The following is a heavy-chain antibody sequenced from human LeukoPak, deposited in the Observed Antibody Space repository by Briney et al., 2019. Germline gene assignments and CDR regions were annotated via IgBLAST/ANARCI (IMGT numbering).Heavy chain of an antibody. Sequence: ASVKVSCKASGYTFTSYYIHWVRQAPGQGLEWMGIINPTGGSTSHAQRFQGRVTMTRDMSTSTVYMELSSLRSEDTAVYYCARDLTYSSSPYFDYWGQGTLVTVSS. D-gene: IGHD6-6*01. J-gene: IGHJ4*02. CDR1: GYTFTSYY. CDR2: INPTGGST. V-gene: IGHV1-46*01. CDR3: ARDLTYSSSPYFDY.